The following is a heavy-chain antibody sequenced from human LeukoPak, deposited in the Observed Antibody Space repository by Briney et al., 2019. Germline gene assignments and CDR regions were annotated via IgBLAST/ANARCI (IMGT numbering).Heavy chain of an antibody. Sequence: ASVKVSCKASGYTFTSYGISWVRQAPGQGLEWMGWISAYNGNTNYAQKLQGRVTMTIDTSTSTAYMELRSLRSDDTAVYYCARVRAVAEDWYFDLWGRGTLVTVSS. CDR1: GYTFTSYG. V-gene: IGHV1-18*04. CDR2: ISAYNGNT. J-gene: IGHJ2*01. D-gene: IGHD6-19*01. CDR3: ARVRAVAEDWYFDL.